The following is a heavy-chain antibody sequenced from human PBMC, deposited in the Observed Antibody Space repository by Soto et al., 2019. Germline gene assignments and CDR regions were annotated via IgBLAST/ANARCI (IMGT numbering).Heavy chain of an antibody. CDR2: IFYSGSTTY. V-gene: IGHV4-59*11. CDR1: GGSISGHY. D-gene: IGHD6-19*01. J-gene: IGHJ4*02. CDR3: ARVGSSGWSPDY. Sequence: LETLSLTCTVSGGSISGHYWIWIRQPPGEGMEWIGYIFYSGSTTYNNNPSLKSRVSISVDTSKNQFYLSLSSVTAADTAVYYCARVGSSGWSPDYWGQGTLVTVSS.